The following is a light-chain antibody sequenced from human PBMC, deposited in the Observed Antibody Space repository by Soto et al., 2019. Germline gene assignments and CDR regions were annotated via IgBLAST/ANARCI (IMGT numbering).Light chain of an antibody. J-gene: IGLJ2*01. CDR3: CSYRTSSTAVV. Sequence: QSALTQPASVSGSPGQSITISCTGTSSDVGDYNYVSWYQQHPGKAPRLMLYDVSERPSGVSNRFSGSKSGNTASLTISGLPTEDEAQYYCCSYRTSSTAVVVCGGTQLTVL. CDR2: DVS. CDR1: SSDVGDYNY. V-gene: IGLV2-14*01.